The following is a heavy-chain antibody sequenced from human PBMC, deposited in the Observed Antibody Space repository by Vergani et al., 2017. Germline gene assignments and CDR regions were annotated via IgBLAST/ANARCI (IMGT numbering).Heavy chain of an antibody. V-gene: IGHV3-23*01. J-gene: IGHJ6*02. CDR3: GRVVWDCTGICCFLRAGEFYDIDL. Sequence: EVHLLESGGGLVQSGGSLRLSWGASGFTFSNSAVSWVRQAPGGGLAWVSSISGPGLSTYYADSVKGRFAISRDNSKNTVFLQMHSLRAEDTSLYYWGRVVWDCTGICCFLRAGEFYDIDLWGQGTTVTVSS. CDR2: ISGPGLST. D-gene: IGHD3-16*01. CDR1: GFTFSNSA.